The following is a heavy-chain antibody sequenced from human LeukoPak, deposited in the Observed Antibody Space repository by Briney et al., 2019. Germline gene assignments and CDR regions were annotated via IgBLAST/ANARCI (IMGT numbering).Heavy chain of an antibody. J-gene: IGHJ6*03. CDR1: GDSVSSNSAA. Sequence: SQTLSLTCAISGDSVSSNSAAWNWIRQSPSRGLEWLGRTYYRSKWYNDYAVWVKSRITINQDTSKNQFSLQLNSVTPEDTAVYYCAREARELELNYYYYMDVWGKGTTVTVSS. D-gene: IGHD1-7*01. CDR2: TYYRSKWYN. CDR3: AREARELELNYYYYMDV. V-gene: IGHV6-1*01.